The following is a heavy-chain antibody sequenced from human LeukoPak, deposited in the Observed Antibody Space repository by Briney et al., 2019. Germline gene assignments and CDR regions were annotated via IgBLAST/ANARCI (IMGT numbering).Heavy chain of an antibody. CDR3: AKDGDDYLDY. CDR2: IRYDGSNK. Sequence: PGGSLRLSCAASGFTFSSYGMQWVRQAPGKGLEWVAFIRYDGSNKYYADSVKGRFTISRDNSKNTLYLQMNSLRAEDTAVYYCAKDGDDYLDYWGQGTLVTVSS. CDR1: GFTFSSYG. V-gene: IGHV3-30*02. J-gene: IGHJ4*02. D-gene: IGHD7-27*01.